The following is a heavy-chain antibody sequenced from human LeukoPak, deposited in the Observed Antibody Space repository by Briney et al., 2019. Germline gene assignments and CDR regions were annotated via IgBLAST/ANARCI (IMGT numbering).Heavy chain of an antibody. J-gene: IGHJ4*02. CDR2: IYYSGSS. Sequence: KPSETLSLTCTVSGGSISSSSYYWGWIRQPPGKGLEWIGSIYYSGSSYYNPSLKSRVTISVDTSKNQFSLKLSSVTAADTAVYYCARDPDSSGYRLGGYWGQGTLVTVSS. D-gene: IGHD3-22*01. CDR1: GGSISSSSYY. V-gene: IGHV4-39*02. CDR3: ARDPDSSGYRLGGY.